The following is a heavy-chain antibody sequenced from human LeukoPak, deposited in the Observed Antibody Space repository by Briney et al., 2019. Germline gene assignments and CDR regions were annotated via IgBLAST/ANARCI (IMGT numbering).Heavy chain of an antibody. V-gene: IGHV1-2*04. J-gene: IGHJ4*02. CDR3: ARAFTRTSGWRY. CDR2: INPNSGGT. D-gene: IGHD6-19*01. Sequence: ASVKVSCKASEYTFTGYYMHWVRQAPGQGLEWMGWINPNSGGTNYAQKFQGWVTMTRDTSISTAYMELSRLRSDDTAAYYCARAFTRTSGWRYWGQGTLVTVSS. CDR1: EYTFTGYY.